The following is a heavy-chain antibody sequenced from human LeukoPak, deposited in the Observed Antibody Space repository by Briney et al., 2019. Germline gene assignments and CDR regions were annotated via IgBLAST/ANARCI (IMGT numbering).Heavy chain of an antibody. V-gene: IGHV4-34*01. Sequence: SETLSLTCAVYGGSFSGYYWSWIRQPPGKGLEWIGEINHSGSTNYNPSLKSRVTISVDTSKNQFSLKLSSVTAADTAVYYCARNGVYDWGSYRYTLTRFDYWGQGTLVTVSS. J-gene: IGHJ4*02. CDR2: INHSGST. CDR1: GGSFSGYY. D-gene: IGHD3-16*02. CDR3: ARNGVYDWGSYRYTLTRFDY.